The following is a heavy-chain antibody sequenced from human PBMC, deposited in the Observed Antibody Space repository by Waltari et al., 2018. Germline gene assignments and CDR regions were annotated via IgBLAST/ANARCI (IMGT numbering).Heavy chain of an antibody. J-gene: IGHJ4*02. CDR3: AGHGGSYLDPDY. Sequence: QLQLQESGPGLVKPSETLSLTCTVSGASISSRSYYWGCLRQPPEKGLEWIASMHYSGSTFYNPSLKSRVTISVDTAQNQFSLKLTSVNAADTAVYYCAGHGGSYLDPDYWGQGTLVTVSS. CDR1: GASISSRSYY. V-gene: IGHV4-39*01. D-gene: IGHD1-26*01. CDR2: MHYSGST.